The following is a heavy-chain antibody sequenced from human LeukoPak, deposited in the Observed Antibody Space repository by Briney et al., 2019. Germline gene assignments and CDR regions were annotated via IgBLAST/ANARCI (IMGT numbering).Heavy chain of an antibody. CDR1: GFSFNSYT. J-gene: IGHJ6*02. CDR3: VRDVSRRIGMDV. V-gene: IGHV3-21*01. Sequence: KSGGSLRLSCLASGFSFNSYTMSWVREAPGKGLEWVSTISPVSSYTWYAESVKGRFTISRGNPKNSLYLQMDSLRAEDTAVYYCVRDVSRRIGMDVWGQGTTVTVSS. D-gene: IGHD2/OR15-2a*01. CDR2: ISPVSSYT.